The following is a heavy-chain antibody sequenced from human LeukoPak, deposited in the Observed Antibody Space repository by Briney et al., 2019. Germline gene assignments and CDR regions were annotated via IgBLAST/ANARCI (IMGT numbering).Heavy chain of an antibody. J-gene: IGHJ5*02. CDR1: GYTFTSYD. CDR3: ARGLRRAAADPIQFDP. Sequence: GASLKVSCKASGYTFTSYDINWVRQATGQGLEWMGWMNPNSGNTGYAQKFQGRVTITRNTSISTAYMELSSLRSEDTAVYYCARGLRRAAADPIQFDPWGQGTLVTVSS. D-gene: IGHD6-13*01. CDR2: MNPNSGNT. V-gene: IGHV1-8*03.